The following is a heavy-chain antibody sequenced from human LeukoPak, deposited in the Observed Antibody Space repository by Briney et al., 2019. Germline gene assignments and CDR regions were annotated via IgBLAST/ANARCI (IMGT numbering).Heavy chain of an antibody. CDR1: GFTVSSNY. D-gene: IGHD3-10*01. V-gene: IGHV3-53*01. CDR2: IYSGGST. CDR3: WRGGSWLWFGELSTTPDAVDI. Sequence: GGPLTLSCAASGFTVSSNYMSWLRQAPGKGLEGVSDIYSGGSTYYADSVKGRFTISRDNSKNTLSLQMNSLSTDATAVYYCWRGGSWLWFGELSTTPDAVDIWGQGTMVTVSS. J-gene: IGHJ3*02.